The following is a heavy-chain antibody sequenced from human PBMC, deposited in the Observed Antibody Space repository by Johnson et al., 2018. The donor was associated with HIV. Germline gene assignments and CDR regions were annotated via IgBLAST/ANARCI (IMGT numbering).Heavy chain of an antibody. J-gene: IGHJ3*02. CDR2: ISGSGNAI. V-gene: IGHV3-11*04. CDR1: GFTFSDYY. CDR3: ATTRWSDTDPFDI. Sequence: QVQLVESGGGLVKPGGSLRLSCAASGFTFSDYYMSWIRQAPGKGLEWVSYISGSGNAIYYADYVRGRFTIARDNAKNSLYLQMNSLRAEDTAVYYCATTRWSDTDPFDIWGQGTMVTVSS. D-gene: IGHD3-3*01.